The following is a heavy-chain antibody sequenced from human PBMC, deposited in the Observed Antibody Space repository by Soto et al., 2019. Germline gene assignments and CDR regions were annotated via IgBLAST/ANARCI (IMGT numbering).Heavy chain of an antibody. J-gene: IGHJ4*02. CDR2: IDYSGST. D-gene: IGHD2-2*01. CDR3: ARSSTSANYFDY. CDR1: GGSTSSCGYY. V-gene: IGHV4-31*03. Sequence: QVQLQESGPGLVKPSPTRSLTCTVSGGSTSSCGYYWSWSRHHPGKGLEWIGYIDYSGSTYYNPALKSRVTISVDTSKNPFSLKLSSVTAADTAVYYCARSSTSANYFDYWGQGTLVTVSS.